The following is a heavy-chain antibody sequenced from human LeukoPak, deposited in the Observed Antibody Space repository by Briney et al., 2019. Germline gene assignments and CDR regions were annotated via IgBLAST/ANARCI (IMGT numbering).Heavy chain of an antibody. CDR3: ATDEAYYYGMDV. CDR2: FDPEDGET. Sequence: ASVKVSCKVSGYTLTELSMHWVRQAPGKGLEWMGGFDPEDGETIYAQKFQGRVTMTEDTSTDTAYMELSSLRSEDTAVYYCATDEAYYYGMDVWGQGTTVTVSS. V-gene: IGHV1-24*01. CDR1: GYTLTELS. J-gene: IGHJ6*02.